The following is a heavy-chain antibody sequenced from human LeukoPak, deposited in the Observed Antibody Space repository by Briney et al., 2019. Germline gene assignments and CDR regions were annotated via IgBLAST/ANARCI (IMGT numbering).Heavy chain of an antibody. J-gene: IGHJ4*02. Sequence: PSETLSLTCTVSGGSISSSSYYWGWIRQPPGKGLEWIGSIYYSGSTYYNPSLKSRVTISVDTSKNQFSLKLSSVTAADTAVYYCARDGGDSYGPAYYFDYWGQGTLVTVSS. D-gene: IGHD5-18*01. CDR1: GGSISSSSYY. V-gene: IGHV4-39*07. CDR3: ARDGGDSYGPAYYFDY. CDR2: IYYSGST.